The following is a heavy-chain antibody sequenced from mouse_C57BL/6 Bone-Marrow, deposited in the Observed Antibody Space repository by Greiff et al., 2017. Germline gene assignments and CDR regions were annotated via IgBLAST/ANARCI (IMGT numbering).Heavy chain of an antibody. D-gene: IGHD2-1*01. CDR1: GFSLTSYG. Sequence: QVQLQQSGPGLVAPSQSLSITCTVSGFSLTSYGVSWVRQPPGKGLEWLGVIWGVGSTNYHSALISRLSISKDNSKSQVFLKRNSLQTDDTATYYCAYYGNLDYWGQGTTLTVSS. V-gene: IGHV2-3*01. J-gene: IGHJ2*01. CDR2: IWGVGST. CDR3: AYYGNLDY.